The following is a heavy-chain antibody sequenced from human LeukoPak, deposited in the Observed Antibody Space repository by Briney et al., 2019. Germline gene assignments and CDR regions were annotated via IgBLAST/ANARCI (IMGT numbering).Heavy chain of an antibody. V-gene: IGHV3-23*01. CDR3: AKELAGCSGGSCYSGFDY. CDR1: GFTFSSYA. Sequence: EGSLRLSCAASGFTFSSYAMSWVRQAPGKGLEWVSAISGSGGSTYYADSVKGRFTISRDNSKNTLYLQMNSLRAEDTAVYYCAKELAGCSGGSCYSGFDYWGQGTLVTVSS. J-gene: IGHJ4*02. CDR2: ISGSGGST. D-gene: IGHD2-15*01.